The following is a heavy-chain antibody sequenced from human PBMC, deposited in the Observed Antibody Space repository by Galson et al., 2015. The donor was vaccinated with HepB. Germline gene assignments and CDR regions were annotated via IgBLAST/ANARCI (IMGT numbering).Heavy chain of an antibody. J-gene: IGHJ1*01. Sequence: SVKVSCKASGYTFTGYYMHWVRQAPGQGLEWMGWINPNSGGTNYAQKFQGWVTMTRDTSISTAYMELSRLRSDDTAVYYCARVPHRMSGSYSMGYVGYFQHWGQGTLVTVSS. CDR1: GYTFTGYY. CDR2: INPNSGGT. CDR3: ARVPHRMSGSYSMGYVGYFQH. D-gene: IGHD1-26*01. V-gene: IGHV1-2*04.